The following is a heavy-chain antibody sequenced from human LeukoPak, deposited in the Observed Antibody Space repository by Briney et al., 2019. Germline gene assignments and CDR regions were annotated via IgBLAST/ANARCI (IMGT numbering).Heavy chain of an antibody. CDR2: ISSSSNYI. J-gene: IGHJ4*02. CDR3: TRKGSQWDFLVDY. V-gene: IGHV3-21*01. D-gene: IGHD1-26*01. CDR1: DFIFTKYW. Sequence: PGGSLRLSCLGSDFIFTKYWMTWVRQAPGKGLEWVSSISSSSNYIYYADSVKGRFTISRDNSENSLYLQMDSLTAEDTAVYYCTRKGSQWDFLVDYWGQGTRVAVSP.